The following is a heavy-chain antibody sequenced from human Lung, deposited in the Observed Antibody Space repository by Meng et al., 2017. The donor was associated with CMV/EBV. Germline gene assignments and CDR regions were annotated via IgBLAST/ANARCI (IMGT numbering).Heavy chain of an antibody. CDR2: ICSDDEK. D-gene: IGHD6-19*01. V-gene: IGHV2-26*01. Sequence: SGXXLVXPTDTRTLTCTVSRVSLSNARMGVSWIRHPPGKALEWLAHICSDDEKSYSIPLKSRLTISKDTSKSQVVLTMTNMDPVEPATYYGARTGIAVSGTYYYYGMDVWXQGTTVTVSS. J-gene: IGHJ6*02. CDR3: ARTGIAVSGTYYYYGMDV. CDR1: RVSLSNARMG.